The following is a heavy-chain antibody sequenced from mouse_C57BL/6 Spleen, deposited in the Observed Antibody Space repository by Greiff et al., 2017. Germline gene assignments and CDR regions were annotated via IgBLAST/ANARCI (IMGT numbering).Heavy chain of an antibody. D-gene: IGHD1-1*01. CDR3: APITSTY. CDR2: ISSGSSTI. CDR1: GFTFSDSG. Sequence: EVMLVESGGGLVKPGGSLKLSCAASGFTFSDSGMHWVRQAPEKGLEWVAYISSGSSTIYYADKVKGRFTISRDNAKNTLFLQMTSLRSEDTAMYYCAPITSTYWGQGTLVTVSA. V-gene: IGHV5-17*01. J-gene: IGHJ3*01.